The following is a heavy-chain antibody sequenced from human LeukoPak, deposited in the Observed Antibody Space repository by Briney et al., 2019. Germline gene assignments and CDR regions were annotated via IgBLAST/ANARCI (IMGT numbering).Heavy chain of an antibody. J-gene: IGHJ6*03. D-gene: IGHD3-9*01. CDR3: ARAPPNYDILTGYWGLGYMDV. Sequence: SETLSLTCTVSGGSISSYYWSWIRQPAGKGLEWIGRIYTSGGTNYNPSLKSRVTMSVDTSKNQFSLKLSSVTAADTAVYYCARAPPNYDILTGYWGLGYMDVWGKGTTVTVSS. CDR1: GGSISSYY. V-gene: IGHV4-4*07. CDR2: IYTSGGT.